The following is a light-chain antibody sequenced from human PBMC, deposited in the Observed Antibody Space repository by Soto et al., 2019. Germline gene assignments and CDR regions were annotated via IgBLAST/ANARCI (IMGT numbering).Light chain of an antibody. CDR1: QSVSSSY. J-gene: IGKJ4*01. V-gene: IGKV3D-20*02. CDR2: DAY. CDR3: QHRSNWPLT. Sequence: EIVLTQSPGTLYLSPGERATLSCSASQSVSSSYLAWYQQKPGQPPRLLIYDAYNRATGITARFSGSGSGTDFTLTISSLEPEDFAVYYCQHRSNWPLTVGGGTQVEIK.